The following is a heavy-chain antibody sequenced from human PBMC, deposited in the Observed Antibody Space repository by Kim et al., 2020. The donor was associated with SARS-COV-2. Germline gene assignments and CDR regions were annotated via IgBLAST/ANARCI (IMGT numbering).Heavy chain of an antibody. CDR3: ASSGGTEAYFDY. V-gene: IGHV4-31*02. D-gene: IGHD3-16*01. Sequence: YYNPSLKSRVTISVDTSKNQFSLKLSSVTAADTAVYYCASSGGTEAYFDYWGQGTLVTVSS. J-gene: IGHJ4*02.